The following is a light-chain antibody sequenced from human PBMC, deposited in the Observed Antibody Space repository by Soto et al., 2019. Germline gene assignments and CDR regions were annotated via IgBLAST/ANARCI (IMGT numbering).Light chain of an antibody. Sequence: DIQMTQSPSTLSVFVGDRVTITCRASRSISKYLGWYQQKPGKAPNLLIYDASILESGVPSRFSGSGSGTEFSLTISSLQADDFATYYCQQYKSYTSWTFGQGTKVEI. CDR2: DAS. V-gene: IGKV1-5*01. J-gene: IGKJ1*01. CDR1: RSISKY. CDR3: QQYKSYTSWT.